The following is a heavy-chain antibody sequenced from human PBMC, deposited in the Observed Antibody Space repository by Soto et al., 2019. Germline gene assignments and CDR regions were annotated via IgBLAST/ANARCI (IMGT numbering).Heavy chain of an antibody. CDR2: INHSGST. CDR1: GGSFSGYY. Sequence: QVQLQQWGAGLLKPSETLSLTCAVYGGSFSGYYWSWIRQPPGKGLEWIGEINHSGSTNYNPSLKSRVTISVDTSKNQFSLKLSSVTAADTAVYYCAHSVTYYDFWSGYYPVYFDYWGQGTLVTVSS. V-gene: IGHV4-34*01. J-gene: IGHJ4*02. CDR3: AHSVTYYDFWSGYYPVYFDY. D-gene: IGHD3-3*01.